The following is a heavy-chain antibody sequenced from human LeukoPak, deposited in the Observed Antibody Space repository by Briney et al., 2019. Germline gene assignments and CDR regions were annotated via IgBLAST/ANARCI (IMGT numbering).Heavy chain of an antibody. V-gene: IGHV3-23*01. CDR3: AKGAYYDILTGYHFDY. CDR2: VSGSRGTT. J-gene: IGHJ4*02. Sequence: GGSLRLSCAASGSNFSSYAMSWVRQAPGKGLEWVSVVSGSRGTTYYADSVRGRFTISRDNSKNTLYLQMNSLRAEDTAVYYCAKGAYYDILTGYHFDYWGQGTLVTVSS. D-gene: IGHD3-9*01. CDR1: GSNFSSYA.